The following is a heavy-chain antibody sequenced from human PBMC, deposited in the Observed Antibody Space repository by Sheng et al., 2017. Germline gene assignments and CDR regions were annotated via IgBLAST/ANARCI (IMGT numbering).Heavy chain of an antibody. Sequence: QVQLQQWGXGLXKPSETLSLTCAVYGGSFSGYYWSWIRQPPGKGLEWIGEINHSGSTNYNPSLKSRVTISVDTSKNQFSLKLSSVTAADTAVYYCARLPRDFWSGYYTGAFDIWAKGQWSPSLQ. CDR3: ARLPRDFWSGYYTGAFDI. CDR1: GGSFSGYY. V-gene: IGHV4-34*01. D-gene: IGHD3-3*01. J-gene: IGHJ3*02. CDR2: INHSGST.